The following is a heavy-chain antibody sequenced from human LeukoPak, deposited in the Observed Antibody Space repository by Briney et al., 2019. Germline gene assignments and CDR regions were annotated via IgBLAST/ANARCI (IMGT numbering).Heavy chain of an antibody. CDR3: ARDSLSGSYGMDV. V-gene: IGHV3-48*03. CDR1: GFTFSGYE. Sequence: GGSLRLSCAASGFTFSGYEMNWVRQAPGKGLEWVSYISSSGSTIYYADSVKGRFTISRDNAKNSLYLQMNSLRAEDTAVYYCARDSLSGSYGMDVWGQGTTVTVSS. D-gene: IGHD1-26*01. J-gene: IGHJ6*02. CDR2: ISSSGSTI.